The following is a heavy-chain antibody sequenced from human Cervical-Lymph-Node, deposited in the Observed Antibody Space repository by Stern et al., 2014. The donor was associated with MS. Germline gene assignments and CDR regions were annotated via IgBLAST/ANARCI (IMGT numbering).Heavy chain of an antibody. Sequence: QLVQSGAEVQKPGSSVKVSCTASGGTFSSYVISWVRQAPGQGLEWVGGIIPIFGIGYYAHQYQGRVTLTPDTSPSTAYRELSSLRSEDTAVYYWARGSTVVTDYFDYWGQGTLVTVSS. CDR1: GGTFSSYV. V-gene: IGHV1-69*17. CDR3: ARGSTVVTDYFDY. D-gene: IGHD4-23*01. J-gene: IGHJ4*02. CDR2: IIPIFGIG.